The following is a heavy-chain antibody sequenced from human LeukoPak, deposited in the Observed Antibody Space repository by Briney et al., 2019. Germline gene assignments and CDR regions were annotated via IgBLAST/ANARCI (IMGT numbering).Heavy chain of an antibody. J-gene: IGHJ3*02. Sequence: AGGSLRLYSAASGFTFDTYGMTWVRQAPGKGLVWDSVLNCDGSTKGYADSVKGRLTISKDNANTYLYLQMNSLRAEDTALYYCARVGYGDPGIWGQGTMVTVSS. V-gene: IGHV3-20*03. D-gene: IGHD4-17*01. CDR3: ARVGYGDPGI. CDR2: LNCDGSTK. CDR1: GFTFDTYG.